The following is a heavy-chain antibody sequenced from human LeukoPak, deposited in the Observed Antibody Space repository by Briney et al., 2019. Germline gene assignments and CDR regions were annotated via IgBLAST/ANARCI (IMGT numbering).Heavy chain of an antibody. D-gene: IGHD3-10*01. Sequence: SVKVSCKASGGTFSTYYAISWVRPAPGQGLEWMGRIIPIVGTANYAQKFQGRVTITADKSTATVYMGLSSLRSGDTAVYYCARGITVVRGVIKGGMDVWGQGTTVTVSS. CDR3: ARGITVVRGVIKGGMDV. J-gene: IGHJ6*02. CDR1: GGTFSTYYA. CDR2: IIPIVGTA. V-gene: IGHV1-69*04.